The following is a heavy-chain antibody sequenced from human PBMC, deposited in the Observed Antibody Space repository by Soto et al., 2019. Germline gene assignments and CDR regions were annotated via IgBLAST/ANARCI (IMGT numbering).Heavy chain of an antibody. CDR1: TGSISTSNW. CDR2: IYHSGST. CDR3: ARQITGTNGFDY. Sequence: SETLSLTCAVSTGSISTSNWWSWVRQPPGKGLEWIGEIYHSGSTNYNPSLKSRVTISVDKSKNQFSLDLNSVTAADTAVYYCARQITGTNGFDYWGQGTLVTVSS. D-gene: IGHD1-7*01. J-gene: IGHJ4*02. V-gene: IGHV4-4*02.